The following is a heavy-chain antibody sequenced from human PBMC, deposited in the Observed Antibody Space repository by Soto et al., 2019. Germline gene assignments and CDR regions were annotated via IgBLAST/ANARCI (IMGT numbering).Heavy chain of an antibody. Sequence: QVQLVESGGGVVQPGRSLRLSCAASGFTFSSYAMHWVRQAPGKGLEWVAVISYDGSNKYYADSVKGRFTISRDNSKNTLYLRMNSLRAEDTAVYYCARAALITIFGVVMQNYFDYWGQGTLVTVSS. V-gene: IGHV3-30-3*01. CDR2: ISYDGSNK. CDR3: ARAALITIFGVVMQNYFDY. CDR1: GFTFSSYA. J-gene: IGHJ4*02. D-gene: IGHD3-3*01.